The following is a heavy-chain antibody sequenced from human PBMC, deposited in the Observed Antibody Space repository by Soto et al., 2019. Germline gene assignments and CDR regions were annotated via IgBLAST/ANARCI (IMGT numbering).Heavy chain of an antibody. D-gene: IGHD3-22*01. CDR2: IYPGDSDT. V-gene: IGHV5-51*01. CDR3: AKTQGPYYYDSSGYYYEYYYYGMDV. Sequence: GESLKISCKGSGYSFTSYWIGWVRQMPGKGLEWMGIIYPGDSDTRYSPSFQGQVTISADKSISTAYLQWSSLKASGTAMYYCAKTQGPYYYDSSGYYYEYYYYGMDVWGQGTTVTVSS. CDR1: GYSFTSYW. J-gene: IGHJ6*02.